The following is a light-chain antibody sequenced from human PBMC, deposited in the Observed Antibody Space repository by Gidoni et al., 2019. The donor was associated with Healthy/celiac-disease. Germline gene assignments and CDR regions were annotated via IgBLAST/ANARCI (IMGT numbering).Light chain of an antibody. V-gene: IGKV3-20*01. CDR3: QQYGSSPLT. Sequence: PGTLSLSPGERATLSCRASQSVSSSYLAWYQQKPGQAPRLLIYGASSRATGIPDRFSGSGSGTDFTLTISRLEPEDFAVYYCQQYGSSPLTFXGXTKVXIK. J-gene: IGKJ4*01. CDR1: QSVSSSY. CDR2: GAS.